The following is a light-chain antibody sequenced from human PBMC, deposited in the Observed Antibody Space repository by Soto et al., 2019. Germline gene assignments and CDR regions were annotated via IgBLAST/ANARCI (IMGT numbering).Light chain of an antibody. J-gene: IGKJ3*01. V-gene: IGKV1-39*01. CDR1: QSISSY. Sequence: DIQMTQSPSSLSASVGDRVTITCRASQSISSYLNWYQQKPGRAPKLLIYAASSLQSGVPSRFSGSGSVTDFTLTISSLQPEDFATYYCQHSYSTPFTFGHATKVYIK. CDR3: QHSYSTPFT. CDR2: AAS.